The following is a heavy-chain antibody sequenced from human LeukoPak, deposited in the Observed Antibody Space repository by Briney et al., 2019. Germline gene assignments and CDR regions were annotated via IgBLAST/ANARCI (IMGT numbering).Heavy chain of an antibody. CDR3: ANDLGYCTNGVCGYFDY. J-gene: IGHJ4*02. CDR1: GFTFSSYG. Sequence: PGGPLRLSCAASGFTFSSYGMHWVRQAPGKGLEWVAFIRYDGSNKYYADSVKGRFTISRDNSKNTLYLQMNSLRAEDTAVYYCANDLGYCTNGVCGYFDYWGQGTLVTVSS. CDR2: IRYDGSNK. D-gene: IGHD2-8*01. V-gene: IGHV3-30*02.